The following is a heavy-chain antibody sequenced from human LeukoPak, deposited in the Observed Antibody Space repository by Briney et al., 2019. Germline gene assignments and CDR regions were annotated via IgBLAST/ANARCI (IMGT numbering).Heavy chain of an antibody. CDR3: ARGVVARSYCSSTSCYGDWFDP. CDR1: GGTFSSYA. D-gene: IGHD2-2*01. J-gene: IGHJ5*02. Sequence: GASVKVSCKASGGTFSSYAISWVRQATGQGLEWMGWMNPNSGNTGYAQKFQGRVTITRNTSISTAYMELSSLRSEDTAVYYCARGVVARSYCSSTSCYGDWFDPWGQGTLVTVSS. V-gene: IGHV1-8*03. CDR2: MNPNSGNT.